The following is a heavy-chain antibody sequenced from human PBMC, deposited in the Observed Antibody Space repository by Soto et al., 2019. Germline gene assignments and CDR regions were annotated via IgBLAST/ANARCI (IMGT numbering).Heavy chain of an antibody. J-gene: IGHJ3*02. Sequence: GGSLRLSCAASGFIFSTYSMNWVRQAPGKGLEWVSFISSSSSYIHYADSVKGRFTISRDNAKNSLYLQMNSLRVEDTAVYYCARLKLEYQLLFALDIWGQGTTVTVSS. CDR2: ISSSSSYI. CDR1: GFIFSTYS. CDR3: ARLKLEYQLLFALDI. D-gene: IGHD2-2*01. V-gene: IGHV3-21*01.